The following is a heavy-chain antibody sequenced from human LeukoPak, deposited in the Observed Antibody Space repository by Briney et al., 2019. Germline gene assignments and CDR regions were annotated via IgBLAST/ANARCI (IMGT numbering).Heavy chain of an antibody. Sequence: PGGSPRLSCAASGFTFSNAWMSWVRQTPGKGLEWVGRIKSKTDGGTTDYVAPVKGRFTISRDDSKNTLYLQMNSLKSEDTAVYYCTTDYGSGSYRYFNYWGQGTLVTVSS. CDR2: IKSKTDGGTT. CDR1: GFTFSNAW. V-gene: IGHV3-15*01. J-gene: IGHJ4*02. D-gene: IGHD3-10*01. CDR3: TTDYGSGSYRYFNY.